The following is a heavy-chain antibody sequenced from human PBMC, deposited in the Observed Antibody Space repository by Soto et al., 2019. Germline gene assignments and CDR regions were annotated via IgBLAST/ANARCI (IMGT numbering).Heavy chain of an antibody. CDR3: ARGRIVATSPLGH. V-gene: IGHV4-34*01. Sequence: PSETLSLTCAVYGGSFSGYYWNWIRQPPGKGLEWIGEINHSGSTNYNPSLKGRVTISVDTSKNQFSLKLSSVTAADTAVYYCARGRIVATSPLGHWGQGTLVTVSS. CDR2: INHSGST. D-gene: IGHD5-12*01. J-gene: IGHJ1*01. CDR1: GGSFSGYY.